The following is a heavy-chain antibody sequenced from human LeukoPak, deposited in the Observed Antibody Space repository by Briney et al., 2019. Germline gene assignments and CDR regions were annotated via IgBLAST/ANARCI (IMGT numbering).Heavy chain of an antibody. CDR3: TRGEGRYPRQLQYYYYYYMDV. D-gene: IGHD4-11*01. V-gene: IGHV4-61*09. Sequence: PSETLSLTCTVSGGSISSGSYYWNWIRQPAGKGLGWIGHFYTSGSTDYNPSLKSRVTISVDTSKNHFSLRLSSVTAADTAVYYCTRGEGRYPRQLQYYYYYYMDVWGKGTTVTVSS. CDR1: GGSISSGSYY. J-gene: IGHJ6*03. CDR2: FYTSGST.